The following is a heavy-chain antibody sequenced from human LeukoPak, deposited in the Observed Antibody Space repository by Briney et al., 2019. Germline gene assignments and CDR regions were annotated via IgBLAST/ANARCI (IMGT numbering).Heavy chain of an antibody. J-gene: IGHJ4*02. CDR3: ARQDDSSGYYRQPLDY. CDR1: GFTLSSYW. Sequence: PGGSLRLSCAASGFTLSSYWMSWVRQAPGKGLGGVANIKQDGSEKYYVDSVKGRFTISRDNAKNSLYLQMNSLRAEDTAVYYCARQDDSSGYYRQPLDYWGQGTLVTVSS. D-gene: IGHD3-22*01. V-gene: IGHV3-7*01. CDR2: IKQDGSEK.